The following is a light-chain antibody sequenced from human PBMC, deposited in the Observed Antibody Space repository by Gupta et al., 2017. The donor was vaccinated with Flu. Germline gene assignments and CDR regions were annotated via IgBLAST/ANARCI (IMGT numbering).Light chain of an antibody. V-gene: IGKV3-15*01. CDR2: GTS. Sequence: EIVMTQSPATLSASPGERATLSCRASQSVGGDLAWYQQRRGQAPRLLIYGTSNRATGVPARFSGSGSGTEFILTITSLQSEDFAVYYCQQDNNWPPITFGPGTKVDIK. CDR3: QQDNNWPPIT. J-gene: IGKJ3*01. CDR1: QSVGGD.